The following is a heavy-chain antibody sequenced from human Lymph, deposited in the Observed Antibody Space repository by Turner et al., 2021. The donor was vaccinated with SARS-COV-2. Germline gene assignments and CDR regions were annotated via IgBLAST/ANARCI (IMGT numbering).Heavy chain of an antibody. CDR2: ISYDGSNK. CDR1: GFTFRSYA. Sequence: QVQLVESGGGVVQPGRSLRLSCAASGFTFRSYAMYWVRQAPGKGLEWVAVISYDGSNKSYADSVKGRFTISRDNSKNTLYLQMNSLRAEDTAVYYCARGDYYGSGSYPGKTFDCWGQGTLVTVSS. V-gene: IGHV3-30-3*01. D-gene: IGHD3-10*01. CDR3: ARGDYYGSGSYPGKTFDC. J-gene: IGHJ4*02.